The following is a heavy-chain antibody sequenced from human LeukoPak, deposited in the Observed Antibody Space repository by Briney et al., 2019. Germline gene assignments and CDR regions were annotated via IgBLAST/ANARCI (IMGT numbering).Heavy chain of an antibody. J-gene: IGHJ6*03. D-gene: IGHD3-10*01. Sequence: PSETLSLTCTVSSDSISSSHYYWGWIRQTPGKGLEWIGTIYYSGATYYNPSLESRATISEDTSKNQFSLTLRSVTAADTAVYYCARQISDYYYYYIDVWGKGTTVTVSS. CDR1: SDSISSSHYY. CDR3: ARQISDYYYYYIDV. CDR2: IYYSGAT. V-gene: IGHV4-39*01.